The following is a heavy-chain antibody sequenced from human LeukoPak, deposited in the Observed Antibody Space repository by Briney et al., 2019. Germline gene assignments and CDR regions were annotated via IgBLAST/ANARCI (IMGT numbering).Heavy chain of an antibody. CDR2: IYYSGST. CDR1: GGSINSSSYY. V-gene: IGHV4-39*01. J-gene: IGHJ3*02. CDR3: ARRFAPSRNDAVDI. D-gene: IGHD3-10*01. Sequence: PSETLSLTCTVSGGSINSSSYYWGWIRQPPGKGLEWIGTIYYSGSTYYNPSLKSRVTISVDTSKNQFSLKLSSVTASDTAVYYCARRFAPSRNDAVDIWGQGTMVTVSS.